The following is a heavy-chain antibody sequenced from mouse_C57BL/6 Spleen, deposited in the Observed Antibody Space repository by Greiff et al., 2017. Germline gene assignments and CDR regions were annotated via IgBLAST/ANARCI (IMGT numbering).Heavy chain of an antibody. Sequence: QVQLQQSGPELVKPGASVKISCKASGYAFSSSWMNWVKQRPGKGLEWIGRIYPGDGDTNYNGKFKGKATLTADKSSRTAYMQLSSLTSEDSAVYFCAREGSKEYYFDYWGQGTTLTVSA. CDR2: IYPGDGDT. CDR1: GYAFSSSW. V-gene: IGHV1-82*01. CDR3: AREGSKEYYFDY. J-gene: IGHJ2*01.